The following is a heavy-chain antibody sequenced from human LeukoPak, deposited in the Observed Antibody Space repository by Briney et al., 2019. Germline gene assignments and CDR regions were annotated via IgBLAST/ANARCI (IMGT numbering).Heavy chain of an antibody. CDR1: GGTFSSYA. CDR2: IIPILGIA. CDR3: ARVGSSTTIDY. Sequence: ASVKVSCKASGGTFSSYAISWVRQAPGQGLEWMGRIIPILGIANYAQKFQGRVTITADKSTSTAYMELSSLRSEDTAVYYCARVGSSTTIDYWGQGTLVTVSS. J-gene: IGHJ4*02. V-gene: IGHV1-69*04. D-gene: IGHD6-13*01.